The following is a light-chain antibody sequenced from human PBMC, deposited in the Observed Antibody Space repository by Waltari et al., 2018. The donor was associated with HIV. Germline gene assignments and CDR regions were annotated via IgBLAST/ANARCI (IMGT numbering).Light chain of an antibody. V-gene: IGLV2-8*01. CDR3: TSYAGSNNLV. CDR2: EVF. Sequence: QSALTQPPSASGSPGQSVTISCTGKSSDVGGYNYVSWYQQHPGKAPNLMMYEVFKRPLGVPDRFSGSKSGNTASLTVSGLQAEDEADYYCTSYAGSNNLVFGGGTKLTVL. J-gene: IGLJ2*01. CDR1: SSDVGGYNY.